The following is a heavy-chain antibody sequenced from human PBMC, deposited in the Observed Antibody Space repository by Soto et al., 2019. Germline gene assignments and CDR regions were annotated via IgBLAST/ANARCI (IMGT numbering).Heavy chain of an antibody. CDR3: ARDRVGLFDY. V-gene: IGHV3-21*01. CDR1: GFTFSSYS. CDR2: ISSSSSYI. Sequence: PGGSLRLSCAASGFTFSSYSMNWVRQAPGKGLEWVSSISSSSSYIYYADSVKGRFTISRDNAKNSLYLQMNSLRAEDTAVYYCARDRVGLFDYWGQGTLVTVSS. D-gene: IGHD2-15*01. J-gene: IGHJ4*02.